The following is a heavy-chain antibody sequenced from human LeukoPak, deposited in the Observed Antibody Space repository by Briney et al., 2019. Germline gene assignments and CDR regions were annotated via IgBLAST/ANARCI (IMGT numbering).Heavy chain of an antibody. D-gene: IGHD6-13*01. CDR3: ARRNVYSSSWDYFDY. V-gene: IGHV4-59*08. J-gene: IGHJ4*02. Sequence: SETLSLSCAVSGGSISSYYWSWIRQPPGKGLEWIGYIYYSGSTNYNPSLKSRVTISVDTSKNQFSLKLSSVTAADTAVYYCARRNVYSSSWDYFDYWGQGTLVTVSS. CDR1: GGSISSYY. CDR2: IYYSGST.